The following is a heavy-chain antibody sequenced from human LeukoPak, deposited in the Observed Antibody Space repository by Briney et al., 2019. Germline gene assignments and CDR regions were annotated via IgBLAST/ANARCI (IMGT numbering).Heavy chain of an antibody. V-gene: IGHV3-74*01. D-gene: IGHD4-17*01. Sequence: GGSLSLSCAASGFTFSRYWMHWVRQAPGKGPVWVSRINGDGSSTTYADSVKGRFTISRDNARNTLFLQMNSLRAEDTAVYYCARDQLGDGDYLFDSWGQGILVTVSS. CDR1: GFTFSRYW. J-gene: IGHJ4*02. CDR3: ARDQLGDGDYLFDS. CDR2: INGDGSST.